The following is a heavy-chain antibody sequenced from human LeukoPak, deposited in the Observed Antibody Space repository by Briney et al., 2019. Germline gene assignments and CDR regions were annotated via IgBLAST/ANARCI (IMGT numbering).Heavy chain of an antibody. J-gene: IGHJ4*02. CDR1: GFTFSSYA. V-gene: IGHV3-7*01. CDR3: ARVVDDTSVYRPFDY. CDR2: IKQDGSEK. D-gene: IGHD3-22*01. Sequence: GGSLRLSCAASGFTFSSYAMSWVRQAPGKGLEWVAQIKQDGSEKYYVDSLKDRFTISRDNGKNSLHLQMNSLRAEDTAVYYCARVVDDTSVYRPFDYWGQGTLVTVSS.